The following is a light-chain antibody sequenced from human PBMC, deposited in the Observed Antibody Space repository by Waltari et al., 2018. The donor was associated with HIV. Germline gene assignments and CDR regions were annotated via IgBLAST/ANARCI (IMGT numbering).Light chain of an antibody. J-gene: IGLJ3*02. CDR2: LNSDGSH. CDR1: SGHSNYA. Sequence: QVVLTQSPSASASLGASVKLTCTLSSGHSNYAIAWHQLQPGTGPRYLMKLNSDGSHTKGDGIPDRFSGSSSGAERYLTISSLQSEDEADYYCQTWGTGIRVFGGGTKLTVL. V-gene: IGLV4-69*01. CDR3: QTWGTGIRV.